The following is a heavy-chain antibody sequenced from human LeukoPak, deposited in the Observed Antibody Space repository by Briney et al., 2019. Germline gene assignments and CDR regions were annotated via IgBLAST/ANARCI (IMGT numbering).Heavy chain of an antibody. Sequence: ASVKVSCKASGFTFSDDYMHWVRQAPGQGPEWIGWINRKSGSTNYAQKLQGRVTMTRDTSISTAYMEVSRLRSDDTAVYYCARRCSGVTCYGVAFDLWGEGTMVTVS. J-gene: IGHJ3*01. CDR1: GFTFSDDY. V-gene: IGHV1-2*02. D-gene: IGHD2-15*01. CDR3: ARRCSGVTCYGVAFDL. CDR2: INRKSGST.